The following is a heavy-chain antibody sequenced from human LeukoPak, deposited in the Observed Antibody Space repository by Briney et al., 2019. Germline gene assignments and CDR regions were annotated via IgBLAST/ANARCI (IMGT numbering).Heavy chain of an antibody. J-gene: IGHJ4*02. CDR2: IYHSGST. Sequence: SETLSLTCTVSGYSISSGYYWGWIRQPPGKGLEWIGSIYHSGSTYYNPSLKSRVTISVDTSKNQFSLKLSSVTAADPAVYYCARVALGGAFDYWGQGTLVTVSS. V-gene: IGHV4-38-2*02. CDR1: GYSISSGYY. D-gene: IGHD3-10*01. CDR3: ARVALGGAFDY.